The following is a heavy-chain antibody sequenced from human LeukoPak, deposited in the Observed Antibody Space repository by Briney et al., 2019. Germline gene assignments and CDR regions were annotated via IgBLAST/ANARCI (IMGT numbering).Heavy chain of an antibody. J-gene: IGHJ3*02. Sequence: TGGSLRLSCAASGFTLSAYYMSWLRQAPGQGLEWVSYVSSGGSTIHYADSVKGRFTISRDNAKNSLYLEMNSLRVEDTAVYYCARDQWELRQSTFDIWGQGTMVTVSS. CDR3: ARDQWELRQSTFDI. CDR2: VSSGGSTI. D-gene: IGHD1-26*01. CDR1: GFTLSAYY. V-gene: IGHV3-11*01.